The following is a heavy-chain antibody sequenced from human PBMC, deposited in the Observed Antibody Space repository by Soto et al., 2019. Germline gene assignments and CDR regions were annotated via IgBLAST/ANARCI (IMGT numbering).Heavy chain of an antibody. D-gene: IGHD3-3*01. CDR3: ARSSYYDFWSGSYGMDV. V-gene: IGHV3-33*01. CDR1: GFTFSSYG. CDR2: IWYDGSNK. Sequence: QVQLVESGGGVVQPGRSLRLSSAASGFTFSSYGMHWVRQAPGKGLEWVAVIWYDGSNKYYADSVKGRFTISRDNSKNTLYLQMNSLRAEDTAVYYCARSSYYDFWSGSYGMDVWGQGTTVTVSS. J-gene: IGHJ6*02.